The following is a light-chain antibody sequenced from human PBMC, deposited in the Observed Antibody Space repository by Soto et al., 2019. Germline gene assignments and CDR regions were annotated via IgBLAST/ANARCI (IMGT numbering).Light chain of an antibody. CDR1: QGIGTY. CDR3: QKYVRAPFT. J-gene: IGKJ3*01. Sequence: DVQMTQSPSSLSASVGDRVTITCRASQGIGTYLAWYRQKPGRVPNLLISGASTLQSGVPSRFSGSRSGTDFTLTISGLQREDVATYYCQKYVRAPFTFGPGTKVDL. V-gene: IGKV1-27*01. CDR2: GAS.